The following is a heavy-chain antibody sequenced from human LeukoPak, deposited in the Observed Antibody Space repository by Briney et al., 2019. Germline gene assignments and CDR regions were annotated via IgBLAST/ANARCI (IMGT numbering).Heavy chain of an antibody. D-gene: IGHD5-12*01. CDR1: GFTFSSYW. Sequence: RGSLRLSCAASGFTFSSYWMHWVRQVPGKGLVWVSRINSDGSRIGYADSVKGRFTISRDNAKNTLYLQMNSLRAEDTAIYYCVGGYGGDYWGQGTLVT. J-gene: IGHJ4*02. CDR2: INSDGSRI. CDR3: VGGYGGDY. V-gene: IGHV3-74*01.